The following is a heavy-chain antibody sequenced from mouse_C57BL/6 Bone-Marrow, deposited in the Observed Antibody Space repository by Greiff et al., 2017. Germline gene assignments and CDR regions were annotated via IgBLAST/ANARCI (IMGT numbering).Heavy chain of an antibody. CDR2: IYPGSGST. D-gene: IGHD1-1*01. J-gene: IGHJ3*01. CDR3: EILDFDCSLGFAY. CDR1: GYTFTSYW. V-gene: IGHV1-55*01. Sequence: QVQLQQPGAELVKPGASVKMSCKASGYTFTSYWITWVKQRPGQGLEWIGDIYPGSGSTNYNEKFKSKATLTVDTSSSTAYMQLSSLTSEDFAVYSCEILDFDCSLGFAYWGQGTLVTVSA.